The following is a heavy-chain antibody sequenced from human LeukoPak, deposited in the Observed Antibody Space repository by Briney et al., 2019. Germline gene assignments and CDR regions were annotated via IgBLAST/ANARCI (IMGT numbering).Heavy chain of an antibody. CDR2: IIPIFGTA. J-gene: IGHJ6*03. CDR3: ARDGPYDFWSGYLPGRYMDV. CDR1: GGTFSSYA. V-gene: IGHV1-69*13. D-gene: IGHD3-3*01. Sequence: GASVKVSCKASGGTFSSYAISWVRQAPGQGLEWMGGIIPIFGTANYAQKFQGRVTITADESTSTAYMELSSLRSEDTAVYYCARDGPYDFWSGYLPGRYMDVWGKGTTVTVSS.